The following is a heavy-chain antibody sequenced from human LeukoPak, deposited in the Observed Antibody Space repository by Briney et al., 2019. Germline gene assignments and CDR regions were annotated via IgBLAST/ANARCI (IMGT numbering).Heavy chain of an antibody. D-gene: IGHD3-22*01. V-gene: IGHV3-48*03. Sequence: GGSLRLSCAASGFTFSSYEMNWIRQAPGKGLEWVSYVSSSGSTIYYADSVKGRFTISRDNAKNSLYLQMNSLRAEDTAVYYCAGRSYDSSGYYFTGLGYWGQGTLVTVSS. CDR1: GFTFSSYE. J-gene: IGHJ4*02. CDR3: AGRSYDSSGYYFTGLGY. CDR2: VSSSGSTI.